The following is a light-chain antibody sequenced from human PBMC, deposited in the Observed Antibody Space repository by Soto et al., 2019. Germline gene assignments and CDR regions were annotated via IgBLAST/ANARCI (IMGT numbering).Light chain of an antibody. Sequence: EIVLTQSPGTLSLSPGERATLSCRASQSIRSHYLAWYQQKPGQAPRLLISGAHNRAPGIPDRFSGSESGTDFTLRISGLEPEEYAVYYCQQYGSAVTVGQATKVEIK. CDR2: GAH. V-gene: IGKV3-20*01. CDR3: QQYGSAVT. CDR1: QSIRSHY. J-gene: IGKJ1*01.